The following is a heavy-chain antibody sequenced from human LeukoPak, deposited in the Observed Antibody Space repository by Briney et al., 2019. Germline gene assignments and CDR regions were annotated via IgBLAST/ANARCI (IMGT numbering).Heavy chain of an antibody. D-gene: IGHD3-10*01. J-gene: IGHJ4*02. Sequence: PGGSLRLSCAASGFTFSNAWMSWVRQAPGKGLEWVGRIKSKTDGGTTDYAAPVKGRFTISRDDSKNTLYLQMNSLKTEDAAVYYCTTFAARGPIDYWGQGTLVTVSS. CDR2: IKSKTDGGTT. V-gene: IGHV3-15*01. CDR1: GFTFSNAW. CDR3: TTFAARGPIDY.